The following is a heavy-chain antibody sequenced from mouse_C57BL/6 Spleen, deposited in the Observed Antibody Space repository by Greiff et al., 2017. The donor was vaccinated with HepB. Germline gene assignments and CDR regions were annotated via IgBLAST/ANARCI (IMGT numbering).Heavy chain of an antibody. CDR1: GYTFTSYW. V-gene: IGHV1-69*01. Sequence: VQLQQPGAELVMPGASVKLSCKASGYTFTSYWMHWVKQRPGQGLEWIGEIDPSDSYTNYNQKFKGKSTLTVDKSSSTAYMQLSSLTSEDSAVYYCARWSGDGDYYAMDYWGQGTSVTVSS. D-gene: IGHD2-13*01. J-gene: IGHJ4*01. CDR2: IDPSDSYT. CDR3: ARWSGDGDYYAMDY.